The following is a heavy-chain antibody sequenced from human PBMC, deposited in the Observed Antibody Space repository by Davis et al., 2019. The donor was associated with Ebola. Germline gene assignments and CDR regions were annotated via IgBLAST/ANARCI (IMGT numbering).Heavy chain of an antibody. CDR2: INPSGGST. CDR3: ARDRYYDILTGYYSYGMDV. V-gene: IGHV1-46*01. D-gene: IGHD3-9*01. J-gene: IGHJ6*02. Sequence: ASVKVSCKASGYTFTSYGISWVRHAPGQGLEWLGLINPSGGSTSYAQKFQGRVTMARDTSTSTVYMELSSLRSEDTAVYYCARDRYYDILTGYYSYGMDVWGQGTTVTVSS. CDR1: GYTFTSYG.